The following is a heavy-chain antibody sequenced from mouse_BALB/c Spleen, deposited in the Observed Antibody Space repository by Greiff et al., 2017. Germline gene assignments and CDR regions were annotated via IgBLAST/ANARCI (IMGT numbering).Heavy chain of an antibody. Sequence: VQLQQSGPELVKPGASVKISCTASGYTFTDTNMHWVKQSPGKSLEWIGYIYPYNGGTGYNQKFKSKATLTVDTSSSTAYMELRSLTSEDSAVYYCARSNYGSIFDYWGQGTTLTVSS. CDR3: ARSNYGSIFDY. D-gene: IGHD1-1*01. V-gene: IGHV1S29*02. CDR1: GYTFTDTN. CDR2: IYPYNGGT. J-gene: IGHJ2*01.